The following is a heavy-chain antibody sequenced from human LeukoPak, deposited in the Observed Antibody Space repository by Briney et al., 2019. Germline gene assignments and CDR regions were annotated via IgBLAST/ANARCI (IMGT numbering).Heavy chain of an antibody. Sequence: GAPLKVSCKASVGTFSSYAISCVRQAPGHRLEWRGGIIPIFGTANYAQKFQDRVTITADKSTSTAYMELSSLRSEDTAVYYCARVAFGVVMGEHAFDIWGQGTMVTVSS. CDR2: IIPIFGTA. V-gene: IGHV1-69*06. CDR1: VGTFSSYA. J-gene: IGHJ3*02. CDR3: ARVAFGVVMGEHAFDI. D-gene: IGHD3-3*01.